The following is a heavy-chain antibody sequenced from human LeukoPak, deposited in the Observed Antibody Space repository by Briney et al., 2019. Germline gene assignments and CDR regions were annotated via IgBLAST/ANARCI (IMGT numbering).Heavy chain of an antibody. CDR1: GYTFTSYD. CDR2: MNPNSGNT. Sequence: ASVKVSCKASGYTFTSYDINWVRQATGQGLEWMGWMNPNSGNTGYAQKFQGRVTMTRNTSISTAYMKLSSLRSGDTAVYYCARAYPYYDFWSGAETTDAFDIWGQGTMVTVSS. V-gene: IGHV1-8*01. D-gene: IGHD3-3*01. CDR3: ARAYPYYDFWSGAETTDAFDI. J-gene: IGHJ3*02.